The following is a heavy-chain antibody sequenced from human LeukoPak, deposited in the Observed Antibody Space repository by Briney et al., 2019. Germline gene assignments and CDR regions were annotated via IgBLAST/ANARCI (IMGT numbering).Heavy chain of an antibody. CDR2: IYSGGST. J-gene: IGHJ4*02. Sequence: PGGSLRLSCAASGFTVSSNYMSWVRQAPGKGLEWVSVIYSGGSTYYADSVKGRFTISRDNSKNTLYLQMNSLRAEDTAVYYCARADRGYCSGGGCYYYWGQGTLVTVSS. V-gene: IGHV3-66*01. D-gene: IGHD2-15*01. CDR3: ARADRGYCSGGGCYYY. CDR1: GFTVSSNY.